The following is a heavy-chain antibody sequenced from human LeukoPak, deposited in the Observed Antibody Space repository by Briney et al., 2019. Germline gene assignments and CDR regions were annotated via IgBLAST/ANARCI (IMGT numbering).Heavy chain of an antibody. D-gene: IGHD1-26*01. CDR2: INDNGGRT. Sequence: GGSLRLSCSASGFTFSRYAMHWVRQAPGKGLEYVSGINDNGGRTHYGDSVKGGFSISRDNSKNTLHLQMSTLRAEDTALYYCVKDVGGSYAFDYWGQGILVTVAS. J-gene: IGHJ4*02. CDR1: GFTFSRYA. V-gene: IGHV3-64D*09. CDR3: VKDVGGSYAFDY.